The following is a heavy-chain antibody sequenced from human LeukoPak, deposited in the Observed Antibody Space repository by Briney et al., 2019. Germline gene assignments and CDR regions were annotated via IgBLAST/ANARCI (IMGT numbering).Heavy chain of an antibody. CDR2: IHHTGNT. V-gene: IGHV4-38-2*01. D-gene: IGHD6-13*01. J-gene: IGHJ4*02. CDR3: ARRLGVAASAYDY. CDR1: GYSISSGNY. Sequence: SETLSLTCAVSGYSISSGNYWGWIRQLPERGLEWIGSIHHTGNTYYGPSLKSRVTILVDTSKNQFSLRLSSVTAADTAVYYCARRLGVAASAYDYWGQGAVVTVS.